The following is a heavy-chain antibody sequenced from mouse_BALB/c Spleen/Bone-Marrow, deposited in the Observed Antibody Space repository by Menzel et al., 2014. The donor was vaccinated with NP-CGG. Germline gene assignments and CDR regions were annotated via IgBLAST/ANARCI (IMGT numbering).Heavy chain of an antibody. Sequence: SGFSLTDCGVSWIRQPPGKGLEWLGVIWGGGSTYYNSALKSRLSISKDNSKSQVFLKMNSLQTDDTAMYYCARIYFDFDGFAYWGQGTLVTVSA. CDR2: IWGGGST. J-gene: IGHJ3*01. D-gene: IGHD2-4*01. CDR1: GFSLTDCG. CDR3: ARIYFDFDGFAY. V-gene: IGHV2-6-5*01.